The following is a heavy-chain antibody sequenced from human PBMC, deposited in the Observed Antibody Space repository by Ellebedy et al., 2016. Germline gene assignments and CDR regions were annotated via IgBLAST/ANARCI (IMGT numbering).Heavy chain of an antibody. J-gene: IGHJ2*01. CDR3: AKDGGLGRWLLGWYFDL. CDR1: GFTFSSYG. CDR2: ISFDGSNK. V-gene: IGHV3-30*18. Sequence: GESLKISXAASGFTFSSYGMHWVRQAPGKGLEWVAVISFDGSNKYYADSVKGRFTISRDNSKNTLYLQMNSLGAEDTAVYYCAKDGGLGRWLLGWYFDLWGRGTLVTVSS. D-gene: IGHD5-24*01.